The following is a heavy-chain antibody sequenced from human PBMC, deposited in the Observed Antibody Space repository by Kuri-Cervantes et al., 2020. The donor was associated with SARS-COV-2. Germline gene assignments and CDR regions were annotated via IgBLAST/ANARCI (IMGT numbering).Heavy chain of an antibody. J-gene: IGHJ4*02. CDR1: GGSISSYY. V-gene: IGHV4-4*07. Sequence: GSLRLSCTVSGGSISSYYWSWIRQPAGKGLEWIGRIYTSGSTNYNPSLKSRVTMSVDTSKNQFSLKLSSVTAADTAVWIRTDYWGQGTLVTVSS. CDR2: IYTSGST. CDR3: TDY.